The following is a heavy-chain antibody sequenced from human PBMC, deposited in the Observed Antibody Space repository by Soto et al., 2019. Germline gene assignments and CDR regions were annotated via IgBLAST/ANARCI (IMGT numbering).Heavy chain of an antibody. V-gene: IGHV6-1*01. CDR2: TYYRSKWYN. Sequence: PSQTLSLTCAISGDSVSSNSAAWNWIRQSPSRGLEWLGRTYYRSKWYNDYAVSVKSRITINPDTSKNQFSLQLNSVTPEDTVVYYCARDRGQQLVLYYPKNYFDYWGQGTLVTVSS. D-gene: IGHD6-13*01. J-gene: IGHJ4*02. CDR3: ARDRGQQLVLYYPKNYFDY. CDR1: GDSVSSNSAA.